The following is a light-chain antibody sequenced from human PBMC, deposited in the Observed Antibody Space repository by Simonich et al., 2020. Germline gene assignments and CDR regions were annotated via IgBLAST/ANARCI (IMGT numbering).Light chain of an antibody. CDR2: WAS. Sequence: DIVMTQSPDSLAVSLGERATINCKSSQSVLYSSNTTNYLAWYQQTPGQPPKLLIYWASTRESGVPDRFSGSGSGIDFTLTISSLQAEDVAVYYCQQYYSTPRTFGQGTKVEIK. V-gene: IGKV4-1*01. CDR3: QQYYSTPRT. CDR1: QSVLYSSNTTNY. J-gene: IGKJ1*01.